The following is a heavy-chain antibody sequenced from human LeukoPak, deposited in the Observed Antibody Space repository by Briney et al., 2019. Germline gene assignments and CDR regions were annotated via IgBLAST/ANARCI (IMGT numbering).Heavy chain of an antibody. D-gene: IGHD1-1*01. Sequence: SQTLSLTCTVSGGSISSGGYSWSWIRQHPGKGLEWIGYIYYSGSTYYNPSLKSRVTISVDTSKNQFSLKLSSVTAADTAVYYCASKNEGPGSIDYWGQGTLVTVSS. CDR2: IYYSGST. V-gene: IGHV4-31*03. CDR3: ASKNEGPGSIDY. J-gene: IGHJ4*02. CDR1: GGSISSGGYS.